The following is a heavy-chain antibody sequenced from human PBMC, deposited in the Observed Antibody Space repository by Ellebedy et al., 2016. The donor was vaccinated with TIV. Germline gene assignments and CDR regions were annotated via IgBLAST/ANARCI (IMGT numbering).Heavy chain of an antibody. Sequence: PGGSLRLSCEASGFTFSVFAVTWVRQAPGKGLEWVSSISTTDGTHYADSVKGRFTISRDNPKNTLYLQMNSLRVEDTAVYYCATQLWNTEFWGQGTLVIVSS. CDR3: ATQLWNTEF. J-gene: IGHJ4*02. CDR2: ISTTDGT. CDR1: GFTFSVFA. V-gene: IGHV3-23*01. D-gene: IGHD5-24*01.